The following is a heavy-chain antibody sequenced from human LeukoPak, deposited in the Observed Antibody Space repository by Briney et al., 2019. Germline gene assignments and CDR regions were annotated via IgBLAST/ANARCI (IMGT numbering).Heavy chain of an antibody. CDR1: GGSISSSSYC. J-gene: IGHJ4*02. CDR3: ARGEVRWEPSGIDY. Sequence: SETLSVSCTVSGGSISSSSYCWGWIRPRPGKGLVWIRSIYYSGSTYYNPYLQSRVTITVNTSKNQFSVRLSSVTAADTAVYYCARGEVRWEPSGIDYWGQGTLVTVSS. CDR2: IYYSGST. V-gene: IGHV4-39*01. D-gene: IGHD1-26*01.